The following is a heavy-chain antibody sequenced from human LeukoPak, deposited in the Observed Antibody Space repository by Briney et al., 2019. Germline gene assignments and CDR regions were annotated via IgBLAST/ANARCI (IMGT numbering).Heavy chain of an antibody. CDR3: ARGARAGYNLEPFDY. Sequence: SETLSLTCTVSGGSMSSYYWSWIRQPPGKGLEWIGYIYYSGSTKYNPSLKSRVTISVDTSKNQFSLKPSSVTAADTAVYYCARGARAGYNLEPFDYWGQGTLVTVSS. CDR2: IYYSGST. V-gene: IGHV4-59*08. CDR1: GGSMSSYY. J-gene: IGHJ4*02. D-gene: IGHD5-24*01.